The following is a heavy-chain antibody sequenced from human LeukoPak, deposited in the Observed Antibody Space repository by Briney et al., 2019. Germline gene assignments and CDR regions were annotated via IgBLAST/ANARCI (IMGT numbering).Heavy chain of an antibody. CDR3: VRDGSGYDY. Sequence: GGSLRLSCAASRFTFSNYWMSWVRQPPGKGLEWVANINQGGSEKYYLNSVKGRFTISRDNAKNSLYLQMNSLRVDDTAIYYCVRDGSGYDYWGQGTLVTVSS. D-gene: IGHD6-19*01. CDR1: RFTFSNYW. V-gene: IGHV3-7*05. J-gene: IGHJ4*02. CDR2: INQGGSEK.